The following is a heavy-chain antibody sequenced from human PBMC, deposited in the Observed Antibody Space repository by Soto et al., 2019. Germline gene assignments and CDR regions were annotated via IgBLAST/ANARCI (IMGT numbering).Heavy chain of an antibody. CDR2: IIPSLGRP. V-gene: IGHV1-69*02. Sequence: QVQLVQSGAEVKKSGSSVKVSCKASGGTFSSYTINWVRQAPGQGLEWMGRIIPSLGRPNYAQKFQGRVTVTADKSTSTAYMELSSLRSEDTAVFYCARLGVNSASDLWGQGTLVTVSS. CDR3: ARLGVNSASDL. J-gene: IGHJ4*02. D-gene: IGHD5-12*01. CDR1: GGTFSSYT.